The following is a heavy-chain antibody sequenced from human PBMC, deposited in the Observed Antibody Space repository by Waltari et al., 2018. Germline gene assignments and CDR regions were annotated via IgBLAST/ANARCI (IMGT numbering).Heavy chain of an antibody. D-gene: IGHD3-10*01. V-gene: IGHV3-33*01. J-gene: IGHJ4*02. CDR1: GFTFSSYG. CDR3: ARDLTTMVRGVIDY. Sequence: QVQLVESGGGVVQPGRSLRLSCAASGFTFSSYGMHWVRQAPGKGLEWVAVIWYDGSNKYYADSVKGRFTISRDNSKNTLYLQMNSLRAEDTAVYYCARDLTTMVRGVIDYWGRGTLVTVSS. CDR2: IWYDGSNK.